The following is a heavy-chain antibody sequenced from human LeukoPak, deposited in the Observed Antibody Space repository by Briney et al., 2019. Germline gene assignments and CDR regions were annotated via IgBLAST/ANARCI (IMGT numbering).Heavy chain of an antibody. CDR3: ARGAAAALDFDY. CDR2: INPNSGGT. CDR1: GYTFTGYY. Sequence: ASVKVSCKASGYTFTGYYMHWVRQAPGQGLECMGWINPNSGGTNYAQKFQGRVTMTRDTSICTAYMELRSLRSDDTAVYYCARGAAAALDFDYWGQGTLVTVSS. D-gene: IGHD6-13*01. V-gene: IGHV1-2*02. J-gene: IGHJ4*02.